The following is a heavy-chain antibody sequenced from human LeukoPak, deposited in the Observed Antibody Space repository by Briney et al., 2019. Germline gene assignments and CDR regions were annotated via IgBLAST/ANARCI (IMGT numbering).Heavy chain of an antibody. CDR3: ARDRGGLEYYFDY. CDR1: GFTFSSYS. D-gene: IGHD3-3*01. J-gene: IGHJ4*02. CDR2: ISSSSSYI. V-gene: IGHV3-21*01. Sequence: GGSLRLSCAASGFTFSSYSMNWVRQAPGKGLEWVSSISSSSSYIYNADSVKGRFTISRDNAKNSLYLQMNSLRAEDTAVYYCARDRGGLEYYFDYWGQGTLVTVSS.